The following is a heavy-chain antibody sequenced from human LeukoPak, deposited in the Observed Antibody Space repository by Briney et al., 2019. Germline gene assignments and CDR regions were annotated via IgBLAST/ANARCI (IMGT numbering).Heavy chain of an antibody. CDR3: ARRAAIEKYFDY. CDR1: GYSINSGNG. D-gene: IGHD2-21*01. J-gene: IGHJ4*02. CDR2: IYYSGST. Sequence: SDTLSLTCAVSGYSINSGNGWGWIRQSPGKGLEWIGHIYYSGSTYYNPSLKSRVTMSVDTSKNQFSLKVSSVTAVDTAVYYCARRAAIEKYFDYWGQGTLVTVSS. V-gene: IGHV4-28*01.